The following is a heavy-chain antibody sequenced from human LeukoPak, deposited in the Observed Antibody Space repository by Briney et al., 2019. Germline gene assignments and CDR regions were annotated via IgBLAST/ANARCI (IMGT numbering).Heavy chain of an antibody. CDR1: GFTFSSYA. CDR2: ISYDGSNK. V-gene: IGHV3-30-3*01. CDR3: ARDYALRYFDWLSEGGFDY. D-gene: IGHD3-9*01. Sequence: QSGGSLRLSCAASGFTFSSYAMPWVRQAPGKGLEWVAVISYDGSNKYYADSVKGRFTISRDNSKNTLYLQMNSLRAEDTAVYYCARDYALRYFDWLSEGGFDYWGQGTLVTVSP. J-gene: IGHJ4*02.